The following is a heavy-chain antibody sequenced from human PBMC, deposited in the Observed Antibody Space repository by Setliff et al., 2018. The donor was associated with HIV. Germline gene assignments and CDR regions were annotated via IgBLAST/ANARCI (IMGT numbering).Heavy chain of an antibody. J-gene: IGHJ3*02. D-gene: IGHD2-2*01. Sequence: GGSLRLSCAASGFTFSSFFMSWVRQAPGKGLEWVANINQDGSEKSYVDSVKGRFTISRDNAKDSFYLQMNNLRAEDTALYYCARDLWAKYPPDGFDIWGQGTMVTVSS. CDR1: GFTFSSFF. CDR2: INQDGSEK. CDR3: ARDLWAKYPPDGFDI. V-gene: IGHV3-7*01.